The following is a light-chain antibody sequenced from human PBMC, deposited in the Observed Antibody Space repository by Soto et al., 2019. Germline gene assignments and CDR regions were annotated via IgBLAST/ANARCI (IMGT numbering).Light chain of an antibody. CDR1: QSVTTN. J-gene: IGKJ1*01. CDR3: QQYGSSPGT. CDR2: DTS. V-gene: IGKV3-20*01. Sequence: EVVMTQSPATLSVSPGERVTFSCRASQSVTTNLAWYQQKPGQAPSLLIYDTSTRATGVPDRFSGSGSGTDFALTISRVEPEDFAIYFCQQYGSSPGTFGQGTKVDIK.